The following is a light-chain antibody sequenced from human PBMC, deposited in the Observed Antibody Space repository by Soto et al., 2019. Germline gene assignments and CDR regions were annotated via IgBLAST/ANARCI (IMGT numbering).Light chain of an antibody. J-gene: IGKJ1*01. CDR1: QGIGDT. V-gene: IGKV1-5*01. CDR3: QQYNSYPWT. CDR2: DAS. Sequence: DIQVTQSPSTLSASVGDRVTITCGASQGIGDTLAWYQQKPGQAPRLLIYDASNRATGIPARFSGSESGTEFTLTIISRLPDEFATVYCQQYNSYPWTFGRGTKVDIK.